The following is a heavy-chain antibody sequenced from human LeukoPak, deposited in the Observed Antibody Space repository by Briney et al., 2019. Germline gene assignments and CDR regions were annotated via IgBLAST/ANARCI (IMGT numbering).Heavy chain of an antibody. J-gene: IGHJ4*02. CDR1: GFTFSSYW. V-gene: IGHV3-7*01. CDR3: ARSLPIVVVVEYFDY. Sequence: GGSLRLSCAASGFTFSSYWMSWVRQAPGKGREWVANIRQDGSEKYYVDSVKGRFTISRDNAKNSLYLQMNSLRAEDTAVCYCARSLPIVVVVEYFDYWGQGTLVTVSS. CDR2: IRQDGSEK. D-gene: IGHD3-22*01.